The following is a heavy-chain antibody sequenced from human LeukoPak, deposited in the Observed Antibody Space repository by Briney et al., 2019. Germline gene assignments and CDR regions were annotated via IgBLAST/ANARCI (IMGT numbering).Heavy chain of an antibody. CDR1: GGSFSGYY. CDR3: ARDWTRMTTVTTSGWFDP. D-gene: IGHD4-17*01. V-gene: IGHV4-34*01. Sequence: SETLSLTCAVYGGSFSGYYWSWIRQPPGKGLEWIGEINHSGSTNYNPSLKSRVTISVDTSKNQFSPKLSSVTAADTAVYYCARDWTRMTTVTTSGWFDPWGQGTLVTVSS. CDR2: INHSGST. J-gene: IGHJ5*02.